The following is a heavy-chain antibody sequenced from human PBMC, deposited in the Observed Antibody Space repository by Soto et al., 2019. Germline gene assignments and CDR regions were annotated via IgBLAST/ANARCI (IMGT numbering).Heavy chain of an antibody. J-gene: IGHJ2*01. V-gene: IGHV6-1*01. CDR1: GDSVSSATAT. Sequence: QVQLQQSGPGLVKPSQTLSLTCAISGDSVSSATATWSWIRQSPSRGLEWLGGAYYRSKWYIDYAVSVKSRIVTTPYTSSNQLSLPLSSVSPEDTAVYFCARDGSGFYGYFDLWGRGTLVTFSS. CDR2: AYYRSKWYI. D-gene: IGHD6-19*01. CDR3: ARDGSGFYGYFDL.